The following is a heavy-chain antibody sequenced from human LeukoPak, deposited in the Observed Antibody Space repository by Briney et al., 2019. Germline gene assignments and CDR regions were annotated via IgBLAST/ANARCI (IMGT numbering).Heavy chain of an antibody. CDR2: IKSKTDGGTT. D-gene: IGHD1-26*01. Sequence: GGSLRLSCAASGFTFSNAWMSWVRQAPGKGLEWVGRIKSKTDGGTTDYAAPVKGRFTISKDDSKNTLYLQMNSLKTEDTAVYYCTTAPDGSYREGTDYWGQGTLVTVSS. V-gene: IGHV3-15*01. J-gene: IGHJ4*02. CDR3: TTAPDGSYREGTDY. CDR1: GFTFSNAW.